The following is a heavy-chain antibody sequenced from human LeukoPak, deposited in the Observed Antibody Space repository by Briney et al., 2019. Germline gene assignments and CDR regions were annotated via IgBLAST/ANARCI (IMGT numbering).Heavy chain of an antibody. CDR1: GVTLSSNY. Sequence: GGSLRLSCAASGVTLSSNYMSWGRQAPGKGREWGSDIYSGGSTYYAASVKGRFTISRDNSKNTLYLQMNSLSAEDTAVYYCARDRPGLQWFDPGGQGTLVTVS. CDR2: IYSGGST. D-gene: IGHD1-14*01. V-gene: IGHV3-53*01. CDR3: ARDRPGLQWFDP. J-gene: IGHJ5*02.